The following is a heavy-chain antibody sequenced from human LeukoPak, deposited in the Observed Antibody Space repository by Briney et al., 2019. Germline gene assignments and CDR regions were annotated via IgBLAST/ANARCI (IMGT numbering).Heavy chain of an antibody. CDR3: ARGSSFNGYCSAGACDAGYYDS. J-gene: IGHJ4*02. D-gene: IGHD2-15*01. CDR1: GESFSAYF. Sequence: PSETLSLTCAVYGESFSAYFWNWIRQAPGKPLEYIGEINHRGSSHYNPSLKTRVTLAVDTSKNQFSLRLPSVTAADTAVYFCARGSSFNGYCSAGACDAGYYDSWGQGTPVTVSS. V-gene: IGHV4-34*01. CDR2: INHRGSS.